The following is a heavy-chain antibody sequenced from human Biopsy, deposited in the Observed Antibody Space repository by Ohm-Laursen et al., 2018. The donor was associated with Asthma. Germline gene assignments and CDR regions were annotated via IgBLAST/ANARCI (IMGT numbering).Heavy chain of an antibody. CDR3: ARKAGSYISRTCYSLDF. CDR1: GGTFNTYV. Sequence: SVKVSCKSLGGTFNTYVIGWVRQAPGQGLEWMGGINSVFGTTTYPQKFQDRVTITADDSTSTVYMELSSLRSEDTAMYYCARKAGSYISRTCYSLDFWGQGTLVTVSS. D-gene: IGHD2-15*01. CDR2: INSVFGTT. V-gene: IGHV1-69*13. J-gene: IGHJ4*02.